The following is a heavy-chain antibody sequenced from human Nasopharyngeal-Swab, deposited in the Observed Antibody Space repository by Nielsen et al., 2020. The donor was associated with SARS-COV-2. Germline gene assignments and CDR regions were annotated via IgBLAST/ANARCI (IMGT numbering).Heavy chain of an antibody. V-gene: IGHV4-31*02. Sequence: WIRQPPGKGLEWIRYIYYSGSTYYNPSLKSRVTISVDTSKNQFSLKLSSVTAADTAVYYCARGGGWFGELLGGYYYYYYMDVWGKGTTVTVSS. D-gene: IGHD3-10*01. J-gene: IGHJ6*03. CDR3: ARGGGWFGELLGGYYYYYYMDV. CDR2: IYYSGST.